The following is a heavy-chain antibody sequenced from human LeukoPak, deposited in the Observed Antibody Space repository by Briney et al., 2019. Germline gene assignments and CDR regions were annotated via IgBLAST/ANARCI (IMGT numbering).Heavy chain of an antibody. D-gene: IGHD6-19*01. V-gene: IGHV3-30*03. CDR3: ARVAGLDY. CDR2: ISYDGSNK. CDR1: GFTFSIYG. Sequence: GGSLRLSCAASGFTFSIYGMHWVRRAPGKGLEWVAVISYDGSNKYYADSVKGRFTISRDNSKNTLYLQMNSLRAEDTAVYYCARVAGLDYWGQGTLVTVSS. J-gene: IGHJ4*02.